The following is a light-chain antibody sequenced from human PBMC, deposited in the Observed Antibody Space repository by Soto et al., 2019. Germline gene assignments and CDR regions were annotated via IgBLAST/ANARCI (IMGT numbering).Light chain of an antibody. J-gene: IGKJ2*01. CDR2: GAS. Sequence: EIVMTQSPATLSVSPGERATLSCRASQSVSNNLAWYPQKPGQAPRLLICGASTRATGIPARFSGSGAGTEFTLTISSLQSEDFAVYYCQQYNNWPPEYTFGQGTKLEIK. CDR3: QQYNNWPPEYT. V-gene: IGKV3-15*01. CDR1: QSVSNN.